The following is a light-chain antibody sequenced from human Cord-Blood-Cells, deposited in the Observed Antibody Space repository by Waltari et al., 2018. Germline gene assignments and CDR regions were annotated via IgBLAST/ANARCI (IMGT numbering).Light chain of an antibody. CDR1: QSVLYSSNNKNY. Sequence: DIVMTQSPDSLAVSLGERATINCKSSQSVLYSSNNKNYLSWYQQKPGHPPKLLIYWASTRESGVPDRFSGSGSGTDFTLTISSLQAEDVAVYYCQQYYSTPFTFGPGTKVDI. V-gene: IGKV4-1*01. CDR3: QQYYSTPFT. J-gene: IGKJ3*01. CDR2: WAS.